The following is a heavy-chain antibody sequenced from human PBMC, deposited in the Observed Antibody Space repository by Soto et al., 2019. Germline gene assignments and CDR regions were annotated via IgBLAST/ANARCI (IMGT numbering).Heavy chain of an antibody. CDR2: INNRGDST. Sequence: EVQLLESGGGLVQPGGSLRLSCAASGFTFSSSAMTWVRQAPGKGPEWVSSINNRGDSTYYADSVKGRFTISRDFSKNTLYLQMNSLRADDTAVYLCAKGHDFWSGYSYYYGMYVWGQGTTVTVSS. D-gene: IGHD3-3*01. V-gene: IGHV3-23*01. CDR1: GFTFSSSA. CDR3: AKGHDFWSGYSYYYGMYV. J-gene: IGHJ6*02.